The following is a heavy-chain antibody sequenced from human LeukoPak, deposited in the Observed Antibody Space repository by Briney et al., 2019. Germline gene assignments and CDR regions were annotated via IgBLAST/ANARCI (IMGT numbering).Heavy chain of an antibody. CDR3: ARVYDSSGYYLHYFDY. V-gene: IGHV1-18*04. CDR2: ISAYNGNT. CDR1: GYTFTGYY. D-gene: IGHD3-22*01. Sequence: GASVKVSCKASGYTFTGYYMHWVRQAPGQGLEWMGWISAYNGNTNYAQKLQGRVTMTTDTSTSTAYMELRSLRSDDTAVYYCARVYDSSGYYLHYFDYWGQGTLVTVSS. J-gene: IGHJ4*02.